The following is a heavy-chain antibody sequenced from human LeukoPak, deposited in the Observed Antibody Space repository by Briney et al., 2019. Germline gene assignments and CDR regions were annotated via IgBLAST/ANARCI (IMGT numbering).Heavy chain of an antibody. Sequence: SETLSLTCTVSGYSISSGHYWGWIRQPPGRGLEWIGSMYHSGSTYYNPPLKSRVTISEDTSKNQFSLKLRSVTAADTAVYYCARGPRFGELLWHWFDPWGQGTLVTVSS. CDR1: GYSISSGHY. V-gene: IGHV4-38-2*02. D-gene: IGHD3-10*01. CDR2: MYHSGST. J-gene: IGHJ5*02. CDR3: ARGPRFGELLWHWFDP.